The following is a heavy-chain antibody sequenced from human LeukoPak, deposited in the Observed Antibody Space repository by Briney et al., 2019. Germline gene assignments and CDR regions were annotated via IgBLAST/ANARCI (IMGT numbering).Heavy chain of an antibody. V-gene: IGHV4-4*02. CDR1: GGSISSNNW. CDR3: ARAGGTWTYGY. CDR2: MYQSGST. Sequence: SETLSLTCTVSGGSISSNNWWSWVRQPPGKGLEWIGEMYQSGSTNYNSSLKSRVTISVDKSKNQFSLKLSSVTAADTAVYYCARAGGTWTYGYWGQGTLVIVSS. D-gene: IGHD1-1*01. J-gene: IGHJ4*02.